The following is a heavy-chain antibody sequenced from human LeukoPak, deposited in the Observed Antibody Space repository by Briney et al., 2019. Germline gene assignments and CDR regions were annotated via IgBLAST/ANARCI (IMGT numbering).Heavy chain of an antibody. CDR3: ATSSGWKSNIDY. J-gene: IGHJ4*02. Sequence: ASVKVSCKASGYTFTNYYIHWVRQAPGQGLEWMGWINPNSGGTKYAQKFQGRVTMTRDTSITTAYMELSRLRSDDTAVFYCATSSGWKSNIDYWGQGTLVTVSS. V-gene: IGHV1-2*02. CDR1: GYTFTNYY. D-gene: IGHD6-19*01. CDR2: INPNSGGT.